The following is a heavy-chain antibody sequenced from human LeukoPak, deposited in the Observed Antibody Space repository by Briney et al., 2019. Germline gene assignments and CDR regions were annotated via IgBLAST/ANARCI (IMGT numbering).Heavy chain of an antibody. Sequence: GGSLRLSRAAAGFTFSSYEMNSVRQAPGKGLEWVSYISSSGSTIYYADSVKGRFTISRDNAKNSLYLQMNSLRAEDTAVYYCARGSPGAEIVVVITPVGAFDIWGQGTMVTVSS. CDR3: ARGSPGAEIVVVITPVGAFDI. CDR2: ISSSGSTI. D-gene: IGHD3-22*01. V-gene: IGHV3-48*03. J-gene: IGHJ3*02. CDR1: GFTFSSYE.